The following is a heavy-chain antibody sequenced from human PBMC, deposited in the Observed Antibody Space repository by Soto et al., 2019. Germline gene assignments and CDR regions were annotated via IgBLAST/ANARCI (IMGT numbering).Heavy chain of an antibody. D-gene: IGHD6-13*01. CDR2: IIPIFGTA. CDR3: ARGVGIAARYYYGMDV. CDR1: GGTVSSYA. J-gene: IGHJ6*02. Sequence: SVKVSCKASGGTVSSYAISWVRQAPGQGLEWMGGIIPIFGTANYAQKFQGRVTITADESTSTAYMELSSLRSEDTAVYYCARGVGIAARYYYGMDVWGQGTTVTVSS. V-gene: IGHV1-69*13.